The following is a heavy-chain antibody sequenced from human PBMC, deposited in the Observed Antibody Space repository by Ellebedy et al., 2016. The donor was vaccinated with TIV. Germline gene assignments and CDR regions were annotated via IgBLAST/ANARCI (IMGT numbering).Heavy chain of an antibody. CDR1: GYTLTELS. J-gene: IGHJ6*02. CDR3: ARDPGDCSSTSCYYYYGMDV. Sequence: AASVKVSCKVSGYTLTELSMHWVRQAPGKGLEWMGGFDPEDGETIYAQKFQGRVTITADESTSTAYMELSSLRSEDTAVYYCARDPGDCSSTSCYYYYGMDVWGQGTTVTVSS. CDR2: FDPEDGET. V-gene: IGHV1-24*01. D-gene: IGHD2-2*01.